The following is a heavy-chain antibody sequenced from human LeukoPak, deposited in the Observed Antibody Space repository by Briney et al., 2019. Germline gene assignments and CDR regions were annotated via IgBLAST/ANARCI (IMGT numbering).Heavy chain of an antibody. Sequence: PSETLCLTCTVSGGSISNYYWDWIRQPPGKRMEWIGYIYYSGSTYYNPSLKSRVTISVDTSKNQFSLKLSSVTAADTAVYYCARAAGGSYCGGDCYFGIDNFDYWGQGTLVTVSS. CDR2: IYYSGST. V-gene: IGHV4-59*08. D-gene: IGHD2-21*02. CDR3: ARAAGGSYCGGDCYFGIDNFDY. CDR1: GGSISNYY. J-gene: IGHJ4*02.